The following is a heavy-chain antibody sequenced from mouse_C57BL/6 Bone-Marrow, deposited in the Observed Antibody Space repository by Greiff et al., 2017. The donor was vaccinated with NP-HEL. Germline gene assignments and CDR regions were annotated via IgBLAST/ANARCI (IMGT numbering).Heavy chain of an antibody. CDR1: GYTFTSYW. J-gene: IGHJ1*03. D-gene: IGHD2-4*01. CDR2: IHPNSGST. CDR3: ATYDYDWYFDV. Sequence: VQLKQPGAELVKPGASVKLSCKASGYTFTSYWMHWVKQRPGQGLEWIGMIHPNSGSTNYNEKFKSKATLTVDKSSSTAYMQLSSLTSEDSAVYYCATYDYDWYFDVWGTGTTVTVSS. V-gene: IGHV1-64*01.